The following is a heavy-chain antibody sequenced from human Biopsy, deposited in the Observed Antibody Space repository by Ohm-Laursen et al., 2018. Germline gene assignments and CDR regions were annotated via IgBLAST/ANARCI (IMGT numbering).Heavy chain of an antibody. Sequence: ASVKVSSKTSGYTFTAYGISWARQAPGQGLEWMGWISTYNDDTNIAQKFQGRVSMTTDTSTRTAYMELRSLRSGDTAIYFCARDPGYDFWSGSDPFDIWGQGTLVTVS. CDR3: ARDPGYDFWSGSDPFDI. V-gene: IGHV1-18*04. CDR1: GYTFTAYG. D-gene: IGHD3-3*01. J-gene: IGHJ3*02. CDR2: ISTYNDDT.